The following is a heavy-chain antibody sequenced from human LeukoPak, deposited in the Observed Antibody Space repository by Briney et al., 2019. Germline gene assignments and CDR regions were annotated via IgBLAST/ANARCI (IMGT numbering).Heavy chain of an antibody. CDR1: GGSISSSNW. CDR3: AREAMYSYGNNFDY. D-gene: IGHD5-18*01. Sequence: SETLSLTCAVSGGSISSSNWWSWVRQPPGKGLEWIGEIYHSGSTNYNPSLKSRVTISVDKSKNQFSLKLSSVTAADTAVYHCAREAMYSYGNNFDYWGQGTLVTVSS. V-gene: IGHV4-4*02. J-gene: IGHJ4*02. CDR2: IYHSGST.